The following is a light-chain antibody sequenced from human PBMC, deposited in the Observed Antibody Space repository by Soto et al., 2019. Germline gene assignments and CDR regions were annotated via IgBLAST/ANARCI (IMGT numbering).Light chain of an antibody. Sequence: QSALTQPASVSGSPGQSITISCTGTSSDVGDYDYVSWYQQHPGKAPKLMIYEVSNRPSGVSNRFSGSKSGNTASLAISGLQNDDDGDYYCAIWDDSVDGWVFGGGTKLTVL. CDR2: EVS. J-gene: IGLJ3*02. CDR3: AIWDDSVDGWV. CDR1: SSDVGDYDY. V-gene: IGLV2-14*01.